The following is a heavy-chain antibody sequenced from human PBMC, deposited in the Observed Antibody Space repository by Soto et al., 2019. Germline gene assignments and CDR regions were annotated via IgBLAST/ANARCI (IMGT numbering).Heavy chain of an antibody. CDR3: ASARGDQQNQRMGLSWFDP. Sequence: PSETLSLTCTVSGGSISSGGYYWSWIRQHPGKGLEWIGYIYYSGSTYYNPSLKSRVTISVDTSKNQFSLKLSSVTAADTAVYYCASARGDQQNQRMGLSWFDPWGQGTLVTVSS. V-gene: IGHV4-31*03. CDR1: GGSISSGGYY. D-gene: IGHD2-2*01. J-gene: IGHJ5*02. CDR2: IYYSGST.